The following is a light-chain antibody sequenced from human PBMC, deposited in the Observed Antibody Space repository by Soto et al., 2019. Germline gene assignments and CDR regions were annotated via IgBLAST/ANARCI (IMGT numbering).Light chain of an antibody. V-gene: IGLV1-44*01. CDR3: STWDDSLTDVV. CDR2: SNS. CDR1: RSNIGGNT. Sequence: QAVVTQPPSASGTPGQRVTISCSGSRSNIGGNTVEWYQQLPGTAPKLLNYSNSQRPSGVPERFSGSKSGTSASLAISGLQSEDEADYYCSTWDDSLTDVVFGGGTKLTVL. J-gene: IGLJ2*01.